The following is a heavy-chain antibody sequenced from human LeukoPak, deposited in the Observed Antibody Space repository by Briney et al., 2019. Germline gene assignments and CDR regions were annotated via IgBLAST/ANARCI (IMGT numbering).Heavy chain of an antibody. D-gene: IGHD3-10*01. CDR1: GYTLTELS. Sequence: ASVKVSCKVSGYTLTELSMHWVRQAPGKGLEWMGGFDPEDGETTYAQKFQGRVTMTEDTSTDTAYMELSSLRSEDTAVYYCATGSYGSGSYYGYGMDVWGQGTTVTVSS. J-gene: IGHJ6*02. CDR2: FDPEDGET. V-gene: IGHV1-24*01. CDR3: ATGSYGSGSYYGYGMDV.